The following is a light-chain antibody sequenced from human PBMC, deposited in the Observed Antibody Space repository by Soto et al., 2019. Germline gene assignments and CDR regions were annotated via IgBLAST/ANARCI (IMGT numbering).Light chain of an antibody. CDR2: GNS. J-gene: IGLJ2*01. CDR1: SCNIGAGYD. V-gene: IGLV1-40*01. Sequence: QSVLTQPPSVSGAPGQRVTISCTGSSCNIGAGYDVHWYQQLPGTAPKLLIYGNSKRPSGVPDRFSGSKSGTSASLAITGLQAEYEADDYCQSYDSSLSVLFGGGTKLTVL. CDR3: QSYDSSLSVL.